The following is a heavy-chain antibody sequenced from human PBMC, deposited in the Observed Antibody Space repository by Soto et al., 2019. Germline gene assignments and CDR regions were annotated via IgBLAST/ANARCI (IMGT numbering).Heavy chain of an antibody. J-gene: IGHJ6*02. Sequence: EVQLVESGGGLVQPGGSLRLSCAASGFTFRTYWLSWVRQVPGKGLEWVANINLDGSEKNYVDSVKGRFTISRDNARNYRYLQMSSLRAEDTALYYGARDGSTSWYSYDYHGMDVWGQGTTVTVSS. CDR1: GFTFRTYW. V-gene: IGHV3-7*05. CDR3: ARDGSTSWYSYDYHGMDV. CDR2: INLDGSEK. D-gene: IGHD5-18*01.